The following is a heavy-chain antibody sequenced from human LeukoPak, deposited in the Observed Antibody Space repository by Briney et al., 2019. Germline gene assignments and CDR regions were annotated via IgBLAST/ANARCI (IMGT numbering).Heavy chain of an antibody. D-gene: IGHD1-26*01. CDR3: ARDNSVGETAWWFDP. Sequence: GASVKASCKASGYSFTSYYMHWVRQAPGQGLEWMGLINPSGSSTTYAQKFQGRVTMTRDMFTSTDYMELTSLTSDDTAVYYCARDNSVGETAWWFDPWGQGTLVTVSS. CDR2: INPSGSST. CDR1: GYSFTSYY. J-gene: IGHJ5*02. V-gene: IGHV1-46*01.